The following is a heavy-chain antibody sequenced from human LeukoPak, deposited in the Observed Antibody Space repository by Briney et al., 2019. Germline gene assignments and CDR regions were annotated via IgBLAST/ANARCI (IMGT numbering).Heavy chain of an antibody. Sequence: PSETLSLTCTVSGGSISSYYWSWIRQPPGKGLEWIGYIYYSGSTNYNPSLKSRVTISVDTSKNQFSLKLGSVTAADTAVYYCATGLWFGELLFYYWGQGTLVTVSS. D-gene: IGHD3-10*01. V-gene: IGHV4-59*01. CDR2: IYYSGST. CDR1: GGSISSYY. CDR3: ATGLWFGELLFYY. J-gene: IGHJ4*02.